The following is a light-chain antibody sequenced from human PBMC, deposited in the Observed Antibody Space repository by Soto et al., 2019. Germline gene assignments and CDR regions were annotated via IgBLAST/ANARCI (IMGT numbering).Light chain of an antibody. Sequence: EIVMTQSPATLSVSRGERATLSCRASQSVSSSYLAWYQQKPGQAPRLLIYGASSRATGIPDRFSGSGSGTDFTLTISRLEPEDFAVYYCQQYNNWPPKTFGQGTKVGIK. CDR1: QSVSSSY. J-gene: IGKJ1*01. V-gene: IGKV3-20*01. CDR3: QQYNNWPPKT. CDR2: GAS.